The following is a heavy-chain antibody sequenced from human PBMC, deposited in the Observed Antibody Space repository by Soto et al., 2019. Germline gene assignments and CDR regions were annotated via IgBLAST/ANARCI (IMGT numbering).Heavy chain of an antibody. CDR1: GGSIGSCY. CDR2: IYYSGST. V-gene: IGHV4-59*08. Sequence: SETLSLTCTVSGGSIGSCYWSWIRQPPGKGLEWIGYIYYSGSTNYNPSLKSRVTISVDTSKNQFSLKLSSVTAADTAVYYCARLYYDFWSGYPETANWFDPWGQGTLVTVSS. D-gene: IGHD3-3*01. J-gene: IGHJ5*02. CDR3: ARLYYDFWSGYPETANWFDP.